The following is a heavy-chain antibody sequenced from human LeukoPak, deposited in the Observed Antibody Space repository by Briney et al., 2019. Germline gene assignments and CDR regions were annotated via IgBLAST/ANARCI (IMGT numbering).Heavy chain of an antibody. CDR2: ISSSGSTI. J-gene: IGHJ3*02. D-gene: IGHD3-10*01. V-gene: IGHV3-48*03. CDR1: GFTFDDYA. CDR3: ARYDLAIYGSGSYFAFDI. Sequence: PGRSLRLSCAASGFTFDDYAMHWVRQAPGKGLEWVSYISSSGSTIYYADSVKGRFTISRDNAKNSLYLQMNSLRAEDTAVYYCARYDLAIYGSGSYFAFDIWGQGTMVTVSS.